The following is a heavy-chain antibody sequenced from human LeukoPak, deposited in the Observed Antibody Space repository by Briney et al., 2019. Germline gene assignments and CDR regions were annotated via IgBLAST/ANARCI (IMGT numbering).Heavy chain of an antibody. D-gene: IGHD3-9*01. V-gene: IGHV3-7*01. CDR2: IKQDGSEK. CDR1: GFTFSSYW. J-gene: IGHJ3*02. CDR3: ARDLRYFDWFPSPDAFDI. Sequence: GGSLGLSCAASGFTFSSYWMSWVRQAPGKGLEWVANIKQDGSEKYYVDSVKGRFTISRDNAKNSLYLQMNSLRAEDTAVYYCARDLRYFDWFPSPDAFDIWGQGTMVTVSS.